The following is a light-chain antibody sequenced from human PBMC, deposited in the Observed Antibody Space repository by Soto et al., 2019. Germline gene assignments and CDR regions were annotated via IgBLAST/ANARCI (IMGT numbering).Light chain of an antibody. CDR1: QNINRR. Sequence: DIQMTQSPSTLSASVGDRVTITCRASQNINRRLAWYQQKPGKAPNLLIYDASSLESGVPARFSGGGSGTEFTLTISSLQHDDFSTFYCQQYNNYPWTFGPGTKVDIK. CDR3: QQYNNYPWT. V-gene: IGKV1-5*01. J-gene: IGKJ1*01. CDR2: DAS.